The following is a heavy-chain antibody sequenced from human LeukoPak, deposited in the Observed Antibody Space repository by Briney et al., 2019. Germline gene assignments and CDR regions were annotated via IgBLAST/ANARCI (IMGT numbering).Heavy chain of an antibody. Sequence: GGSLRLSCAASGFSFSSYGMRWVRQAPGKGLECGASISRHSGASTYYVASVKGRFTISRDNSRSTLYLQMNSLRADDTAVYYCSKKGQNGDYGKPDWGQGTLVTVSS. D-gene: IGHD4-17*01. CDR1: GFSFSSYG. V-gene: IGHV3-23*01. CDR3: SKKGQNGDYGKPD. CDR2: ISRHSGAST. J-gene: IGHJ4*02.